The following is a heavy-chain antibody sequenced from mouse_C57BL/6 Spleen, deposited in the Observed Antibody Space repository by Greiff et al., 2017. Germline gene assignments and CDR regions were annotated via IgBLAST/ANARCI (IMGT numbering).Heavy chain of an antibody. Sequence: QVQLQQPGAELVKPGASVKMSCKASGYTFTSYWITWVKQRPGQGLEWIGDIYPGSGSTNYNEKFKSKATLTVDTSSSTAYMQLSSLNSEDSAVYNCARSGWVLRGTYYFDDWGQGTTLTVSS. J-gene: IGHJ2*01. V-gene: IGHV1-55*01. CDR3: ARSGWVLRGTYYFDD. CDR2: IYPGSGST. CDR1: GYTFTSYW. D-gene: IGHD2-3*01.